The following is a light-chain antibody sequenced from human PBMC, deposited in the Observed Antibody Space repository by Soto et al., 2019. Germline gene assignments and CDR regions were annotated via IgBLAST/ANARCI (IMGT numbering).Light chain of an antibody. CDR1: QSVSSN. CDR2: GAS. Sequence: MVITKWSAHVSVSPGESATLSCWASQSVSSNLAWYQQKPGQAPRLRTYGASTRATGIPARFSVSGSGTEFTLTISNLQSEGFAVYFCQQNDNGPPNAFSQRTRLE. CDR3: QQNDNGPPNA. J-gene: IGKJ5*01. V-gene: IGKV3-15*01.